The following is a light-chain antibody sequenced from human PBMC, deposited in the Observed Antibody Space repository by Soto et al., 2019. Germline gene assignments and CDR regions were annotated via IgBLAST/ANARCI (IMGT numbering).Light chain of an antibody. V-gene: IGKV1-39*01. CDR1: QRIGSY. CDR3: QQSYSTLT. J-gene: IGKJ3*01. Sequence: DIQMTQSPSPLSASVGDSVTITCRASQRIGSYVNWYQQKPGKAPKLLIYAATNLEEGVPSRFSGSGSGTDFTLTISSLQPEDFATYYCQQSYSTLTFGPGTKVDI. CDR2: AAT.